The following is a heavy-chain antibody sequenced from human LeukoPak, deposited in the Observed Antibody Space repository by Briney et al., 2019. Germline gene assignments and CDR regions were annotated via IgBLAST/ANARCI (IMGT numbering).Heavy chain of an antibody. CDR1: GGSFSGYY. D-gene: IGHD3-10*01. CDR3: ARAHRVAYCYGSGSYYNEYYYYGMDV. CDR2: INHSGST. J-gene: IGHJ6*02. V-gene: IGHV4-34*01. Sequence: SETLSLTCAVYGGSFSGYYWSWIRQPPGKGLEWIGEINHSGSTNYNPSLKSRVTISVDTSKNQFSLKLSSVTAADTALYYCARAHRVAYCYGSGSYYNEYYYYGMDVWGQGTTVTVSS.